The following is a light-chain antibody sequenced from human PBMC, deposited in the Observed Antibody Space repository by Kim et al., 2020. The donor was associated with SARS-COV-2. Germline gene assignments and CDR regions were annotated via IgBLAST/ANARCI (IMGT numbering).Light chain of an antibody. V-gene: IGLV2-23*02. J-gene: IGLJ1*01. CDR3: CSYAGSSTYV. Sequence: GQSITISCTGTSSDVGSYNLVSWYQQQPGKAPKLMIYEVSKRPSGVSNRFSGSKSGNPASLTISGLQAEDEADYYCCSYAGSSTYVFGTGTKVTVL. CDR1: SSDVGSYNL. CDR2: EVS.